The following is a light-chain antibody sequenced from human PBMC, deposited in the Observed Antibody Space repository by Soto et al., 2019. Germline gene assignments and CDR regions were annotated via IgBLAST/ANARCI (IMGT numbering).Light chain of an antibody. CDR3: TSYTSRNTLV. V-gene: IGLV2-14*01. J-gene: IGLJ2*01. CDR2: EVS. CDR1: SSDVGADDY. Sequence: QSVLSQPASVSGSPGQSITISCTGTSSDVGADDYVSWYQQHPGKVPKLVIYEVSNRPSGVSNRFSGSKSGNTASLTVSGLQADDEADYYCTSYTSRNTLVFGGGTKLTVL.